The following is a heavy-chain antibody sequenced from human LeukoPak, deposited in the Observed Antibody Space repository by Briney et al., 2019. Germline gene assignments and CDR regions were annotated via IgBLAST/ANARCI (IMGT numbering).Heavy chain of an antibody. CDR2: LSGSSTYI. D-gene: IGHD5-12*01. CDR3: ARIYDYSTFDD. Sequence: GGSLRLTCAASGFTFSSYSMNWVRQAPGQGLEWGTSLSGSSTYIYYADSAKGRFTISRDNAKNSLYLQVNSLRAEDTAVYYCARIYDYSTFDDWGQGTLVTVAS. J-gene: IGHJ4*02. CDR1: GFTFSSYS. V-gene: IGHV3-21*01.